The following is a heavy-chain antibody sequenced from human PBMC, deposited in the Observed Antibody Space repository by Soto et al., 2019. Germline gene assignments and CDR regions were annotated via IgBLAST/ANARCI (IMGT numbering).Heavy chain of an antibody. CDR2: ISGSGGST. D-gene: IGHD2-15*01. CDR1: GFTFSSYA. V-gene: IGHV3-23*01. CDR3: AKAVVVVTAIDY. Sequence: GSLRLSCAASGFTFSSYAMSWVRQAPGKGLERVSAISGSGGSTYYADSVKGRFTISRDNSKNTLYLQMNSLRAEDTAVYYCAKAVVVVTAIDYWGQGTLVTVSS. J-gene: IGHJ4*01.